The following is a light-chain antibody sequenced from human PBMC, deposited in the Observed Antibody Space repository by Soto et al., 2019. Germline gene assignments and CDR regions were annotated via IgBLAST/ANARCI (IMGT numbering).Light chain of an antibody. V-gene: IGKV1-39*01. CDR1: QSISRY. CDR3: QQSYTIPLT. Sequence: DIQMTPSPSSLSASVVDRVTISCRASQSISRYLNWYQQKPGLVPKLLIYATSTLQSGVPSRFSGSGSGTDYTLTISSLQLEDFATYYCQQSYTIPLTFGQGTKVDIK. CDR2: ATS. J-gene: IGKJ1*01.